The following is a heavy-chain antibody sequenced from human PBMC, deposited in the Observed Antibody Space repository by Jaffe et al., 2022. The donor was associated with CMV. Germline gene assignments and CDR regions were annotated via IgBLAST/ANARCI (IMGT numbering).Heavy chain of an antibody. CDR2: IRSKAYGGTT. CDR3: TRVVSGSAYYYYYYMDV. J-gene: IGHJ6*03. CDR1: GFTFGDYA. D-gene: IGHD5-12*01. Sequence: EVQLVESGGGLVQPGRSLRLSCTASGFTFGDYAMSWVRQAPGKGLEWVGFIRSKAYGGTTEYAASVKGRFTISRDDSKSIAYLQMNSLKTEDTAVYYCTRVVSGSAYYYYYYMDVWGKGTTVTVSS. V-gene: IGHV3-49*04.